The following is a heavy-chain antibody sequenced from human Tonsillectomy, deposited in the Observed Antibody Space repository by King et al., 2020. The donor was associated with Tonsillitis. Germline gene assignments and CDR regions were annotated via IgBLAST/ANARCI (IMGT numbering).Heavy chain of an antibody. J-gene: IGHJ3*01. Sequence: QLVQSGAEVKKPGESLKISCKGSGYSFTSNWIGWVRQMPGKGLEWMGIISPGDFDTIYSPSFQGQVTISADKSISTAYLQWSSLKASDTAMYYCARRGDGYNYAFDFWGQGTMVTVSS. D-gene: IGHD5-24*01. CDR3: ARRGDGYNYAFDF. CDR2: ISPGDFDT. CDR1: GYSFTSNW. V-gene: IGHV5-51*01.